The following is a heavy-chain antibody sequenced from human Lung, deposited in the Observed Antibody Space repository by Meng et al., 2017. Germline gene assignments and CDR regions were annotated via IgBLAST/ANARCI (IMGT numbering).Heavy chain of an antibody. J-gene: IGHJ4*02. V-gene: IGHV4-4*02. CDR1: GGSISSDNR. CDR3: TKNDFYCLGY. Sequence: VHRQGSGPGLVKPSATLSLTGAVSGGSISSDNRWSWVRQPPGKGLEWIGEIYHSGSTNYNPSLKSRITISVDKPKNQFSLTLSSVTAADTAVYYCTKNDFYCLGYWGQGTLVTVSS. D-gene: IGHD2-21*01. CDR2: IYHSGST.